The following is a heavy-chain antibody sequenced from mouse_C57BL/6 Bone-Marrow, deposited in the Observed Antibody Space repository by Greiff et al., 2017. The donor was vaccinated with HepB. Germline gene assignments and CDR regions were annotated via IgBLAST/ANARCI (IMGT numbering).Heavy chain of an antibody. Sequence: EVQLQQSGPELVKPGDSVKISCKASGYSFTGYFMNWVMQSHGKSLEWIGRINPYNGDTLYNQKFKGKATLTVDKSSSTAHMELRSLTSEDSAVYYCARSGFYSITTVVATRAMDYWGQGTSVTVSS. V-gene: IGHV1-20*01. CDR2: INPYNGDT. CDR3: ARSGFYSITTVVATRAMDY. CDR1: GYSFTGYF. J-gene: IGHJ4*01. D-gene: IGHD1-1*01.